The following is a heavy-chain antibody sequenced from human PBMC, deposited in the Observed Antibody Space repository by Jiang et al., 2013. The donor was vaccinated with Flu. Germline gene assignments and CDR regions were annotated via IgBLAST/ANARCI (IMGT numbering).Heavy chain of an antibody. CDR2: MSYDGNNK. CDR3: ARDFEGRGTSWYFEDDAFDL. J-gene: IGHJ3*01. D-gene: IGHD3-9*01. V-gene: IGHV3-30*07. Sequence: VQLVESGGGLVQPGGSLRLSCTASGFTLSDYAMHWVRQAPGKGLEWLAVMSYDGNNKDYADSVKGRFTISRENPKNMLYLQINSLRAEDTAVYYCARDFEGRGTSWYFEDDAFDLWGQGTVVTVSS. CDR1: GFTLSDYA.